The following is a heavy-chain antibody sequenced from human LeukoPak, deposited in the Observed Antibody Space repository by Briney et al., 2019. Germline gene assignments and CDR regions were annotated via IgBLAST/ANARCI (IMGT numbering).Heavy chain of an antibody. CDR2: IYPGDSDT. CDR3: ARQERLRDSYDFWSGYLYYFDY. V-gene: IGHV5-51*01. D-gene: IGHD3-3*01. J-gene: IGHJ4*02. Sequence: GESLKISCKGSGYSFTSYWIGWVRQMPGKGLEWMGIIYPGDSDTRYSPSFQGQVTISADKSISTAYLQWSSLKASDTAMYYCARQERLRDSYDFWSGYLYYFDYWGQGTLVTVSS. CDR1: GYSFTSYW.